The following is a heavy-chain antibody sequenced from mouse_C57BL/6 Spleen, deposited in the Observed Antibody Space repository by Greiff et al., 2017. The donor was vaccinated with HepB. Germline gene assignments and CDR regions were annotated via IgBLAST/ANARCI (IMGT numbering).Heavy chain of an antibody. CDR1: GYTFTSYW. D-gene: IGHD1-1*01. J-gene: IGHJ2*01. Sequence: VQLQQPGAELVKPGASVKMSCKASGYTFTSYWITWVKQRPGQGLEWIGDIYPGSGSTNYNEKLKSKATLTVDTSSSTAYMQLSSLTSEDSAVYYCARDYGSSYGYFDYWGQGTTLTVSS. CDR3: ARDYGSSYGYFDY. CDR2: IYPGSGST. V-gene: IGHV1-55*01.